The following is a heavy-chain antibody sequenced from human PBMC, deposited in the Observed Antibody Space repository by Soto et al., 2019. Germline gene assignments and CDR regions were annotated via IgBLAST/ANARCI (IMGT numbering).Heavy chain of an antibody. Sequence: TSETLSLTCTVSGGSISSGAYYWSWIRQHPGKGLEWIGYIFYNGSTYYNPSLKSRITMSIDTSNNQFSLKLKSMTAADTAVYYCARGLRFLGSLGPWGQGTLVTVSS. CDR2: IFYNGST. V-gene: IGHV4-31*03. CDR3: ARGLRFLGSLGP. J-gene: IGHJ5*02. D-gene: IGHD3-3*01. CDR1: GGSISSGAYY.